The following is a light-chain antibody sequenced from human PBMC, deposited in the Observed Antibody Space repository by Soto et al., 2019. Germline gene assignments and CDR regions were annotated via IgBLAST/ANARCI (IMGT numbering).Light chain of an antibody. Sequence: DVQITDSPCSLSASLGYTFTITFRASQSISSYLTWYQQKPGKAPKLLIYAAYNLQGGVPSRFSGSGSGTDFTLTISSLQPEDFAAYYCQQSYDMPWTFGQGTKVDIK. CDR1: QSISSY. CDR2: AAY. CDR3: QQSYDMPWT. V-gene: IGKV1-39*01. J-gene: IGKJ1*01.